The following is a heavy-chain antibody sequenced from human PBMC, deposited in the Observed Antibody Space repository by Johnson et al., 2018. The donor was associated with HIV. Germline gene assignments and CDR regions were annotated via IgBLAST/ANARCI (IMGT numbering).Heavy chain of an antibody. CDR2: IRYDGSNK. Sequence: QLVESGGGVVQPGGSLRLSCAASGFTFSSYGMHWVRQAPGKGLEWVAFIRYDGSNKYYAYSVKGRFTISRDNSKNTLYLQMNSLRAEDTAVYYCAKNGARGDAFDIWGQGTMVTVSS. V-gene: IGHV3-30*02. CDR3: AKNGARGDAFDI. CDR1: GFTFSSYG. J-gene: IGHJ3*02. D-gene: IGHD2-8*01.